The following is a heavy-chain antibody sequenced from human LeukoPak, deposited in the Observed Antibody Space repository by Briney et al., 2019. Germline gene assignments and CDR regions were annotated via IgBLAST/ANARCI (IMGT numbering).Heavy chain of an antibody. V-gene: IGHV3-74*01. CDR3: ARRINTALVDY. CDR1: GFTFSSYW. J-gene: IGHJ4*02. CDR2: INSDGSST. Sequence: GGSLRLSCAASGFTFSSYWRHWVRQAPGKGLVWVSRINSDGSSTDYADSVKGRFTISRDNAKNTLYLQMNSLRVEDTAVYYCARRINTALVDYWGPGTLVTVSS. D-gene: IGHD5-18*01.